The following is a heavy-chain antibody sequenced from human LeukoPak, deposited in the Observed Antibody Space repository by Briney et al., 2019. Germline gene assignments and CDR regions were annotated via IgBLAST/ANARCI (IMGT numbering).Heavy chain of an antibody. CDR1: GLTFSSDW. J-gene: IGHJ4*02. V-gene: IGHV3-74*01. CDR3: AREDXTIGAVCSSLLDH. CDR2: INSDASTI. D-gene: IGHD2-21*02. Sequence: GSLRLSCAASGLTFSSDWMHWVRQVPGKGLVWVSRINSDASTINYADSVKGRFTISRDNAKNTLYLQMNNLRAEDTAVYYCAREDXTIGAVCSSLLDHWGRGTLVTVSS.